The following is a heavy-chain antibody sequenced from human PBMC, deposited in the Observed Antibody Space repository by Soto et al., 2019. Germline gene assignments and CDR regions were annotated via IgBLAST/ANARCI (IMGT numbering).Heavy chain of an antibody. V-gene: IGHV3-23*01. J-gene: IGHJ6*02. D-gene: IGHD3-10*01. CDR1: GFTFSSYA. Sequence: EVQLLESGGGLVQPGGSLRLSCAASGFTFSSYAMSWVRQAPGKGLEWVSAISGSGGSTYYADSVKGRFTISRDNSKNPLYLQMNSLRAEDTAVYYCAKAEGNYGSGSYIVSRPYGMDVWGQGTTVTVSS. CDR2: ISGSGGST. CDR3: AKAEGNYGSGSYIVSRPYGMDV.